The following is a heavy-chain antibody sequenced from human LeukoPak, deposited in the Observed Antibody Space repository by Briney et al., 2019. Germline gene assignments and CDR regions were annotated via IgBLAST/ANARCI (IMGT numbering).Heavy chain of an antibody. V-gene: IGHV3-30*02. CDR2: IWYDGTNK. Sequence: PGGSLRLSCAASGFTFSSYGMQWVRQAPGKGLEWVAFIWYDGTNKYYADSVKGRFTISRDNSKNTLYLQMNSLRAEDTAVYYCAKEPSSGYIFDYWGQGTLVTVSS. J-gene: IGHJ4*02. D-gene: IGHD6-13*01. CDR1: GFTFSSYG. CDR3: AKEPSSGYIFDY.